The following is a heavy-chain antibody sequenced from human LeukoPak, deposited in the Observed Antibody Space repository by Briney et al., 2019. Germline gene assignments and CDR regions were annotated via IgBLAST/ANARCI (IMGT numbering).Heavy chain of an antibody. CDR1: GGSISSYY. CDR3: ARDYYDSSGYYYFDY. CDR2: IYYSGST. V-gene: IGHV4-59*12. Sequence: KPSETLSLTCTVSGGSISSYYRSWIRQPPGKGLEWIGYIYYSGSTNYNPSLKSRVTISVDTSKNQFSLKLSSVTAADTAVYYCARDYYDSSGYYYFDYWGQGTLITVSS. J-gene: IGHJ4*02. D-gene: IGHD3-22*01.